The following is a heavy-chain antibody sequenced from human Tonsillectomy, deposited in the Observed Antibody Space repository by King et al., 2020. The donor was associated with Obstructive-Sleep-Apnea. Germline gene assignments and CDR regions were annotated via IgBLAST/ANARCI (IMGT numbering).Heavy chain of an antibody. Sequence: VQLVESGGGVVQPGRSLRLSCAASGFTFSSYGMRMHWVRQAPGKGLEWVAVIWYDGSNKYYADSVKGRFTISRDNSKSTLYLQMNSLRVEDTAVYYCAKVGYVDMVAVDVWGQGTTVTVYS. J-gene: IGHJ6*02. CDR3: AKVGYVDMVAVDV. CDR1: GFTFSSYG. CDR2: IWYDGSNK. V-gene: IGHV3-33*06. D-gene: IGHD5-12*01.